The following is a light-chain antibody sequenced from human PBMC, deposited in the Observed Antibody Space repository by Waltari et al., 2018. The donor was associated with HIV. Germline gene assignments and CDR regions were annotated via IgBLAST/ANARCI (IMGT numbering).Light chain of an antibody. CDR1: RTDVGVYNF. CDR3: CSYAGSYPVV. J-gene: IGLJ2*01. V-gene: IGLV2-11*01. Sequence: QSALTQPRSVSGSPGQSVPISCTGTRTDVGVYNFVPWYQQHTGKAPKLMINDVNKRPSGVPDRFSGSKSGNTASLTISGLQAEDEADYYCCSYAGSYPVVFGGGTKLTVL. CDR2: DVN.